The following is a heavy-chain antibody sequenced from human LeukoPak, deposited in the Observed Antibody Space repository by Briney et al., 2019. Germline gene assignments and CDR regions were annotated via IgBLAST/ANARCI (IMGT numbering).Heavy chain of an antibody. J-gene: IGHJ4*02. CDR3: ARALRWYPASFDY. Sequence: ASVKVSCKASGGTFSSYAISWVRQAPGQGLEWMGGIIPIFGTANYAQKFQGRVTITADESTSTAYMELSSLRSEDTAVYYCARALRWYPASFDYWGQGTLVTVS. CDR2: IIPIFGTA. D-gene: IGHD4-23*01. V-gene: IGHV1-69*13. CDR1: GGTFSSYA.